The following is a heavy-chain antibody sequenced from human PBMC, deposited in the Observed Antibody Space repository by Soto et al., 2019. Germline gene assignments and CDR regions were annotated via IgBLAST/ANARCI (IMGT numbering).Heavy chain of an antibody. CDR1: GGTFSSYA. CDR2: IIPIFGTA. J-gene: IGHJ3*02. V-gene: IGHV1-69*13. D-gene: IGHD3-3*01. Sequence: SVKVSCTASGGTFSSYAISWVRQAPGQGLEWMGGIIPIFGTANYAQKFQGRVTITADESTSTAYMELSSLRSEDTAVYYCASDARITIFGVVMNRAFDIWGQGTMVTVSS. CDR3: ASDARITIFGVVMNRAFDI.